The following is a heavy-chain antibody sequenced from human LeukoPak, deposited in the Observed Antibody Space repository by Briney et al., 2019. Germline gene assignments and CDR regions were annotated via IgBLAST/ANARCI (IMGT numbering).Heavy chain of an antibody. CDR2: ISAYSGNT. CDR3: ARAVWYSSSWRNTDY. J-gene: IGHJ4*02. Sequence: ASVKVSCKASGYTFTSYGISWVRQAPGQGLEWMGWISAYSGNTNYAQKLQGRVTMTTDTSMSTAYMELRSLRSDDTAVYYCARAVWYSSSWRNTDYWGQGTLVTVSS. V-gene: IGHV1-18*01. CDR1: GYTFTSYG. D-gene: IGHD6-13*01.